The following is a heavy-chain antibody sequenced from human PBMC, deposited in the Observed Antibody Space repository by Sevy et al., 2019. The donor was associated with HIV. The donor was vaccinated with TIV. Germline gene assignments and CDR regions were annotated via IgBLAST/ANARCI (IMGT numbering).Heavy chain of an antibody. CDR2: ISYDGSDI. CDR1: GFTFSDYG. J-gene: IGHJ4*02. Sequence: GGSLRLSCEVSGFTFSDYGMHWVRQAPGKGLEWLAVISYDGSDIYYPDSVEGRFTVSRDNSKNTRYLQMNRLRPEDTAVYYCSNGAGGSDWGGLDYWGQGTLVTVSS. CDR3: SNGAGGSDWGGLDY. D-gene: IGHD1-26*01. V-gene: IGHV3-30*03.